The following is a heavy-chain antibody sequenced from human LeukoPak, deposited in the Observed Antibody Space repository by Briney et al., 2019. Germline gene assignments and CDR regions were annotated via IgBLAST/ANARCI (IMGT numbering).Heavy chain of an antibody. J-gene: IGHJ4*02. CDR3: ARGQFWSGYSI. D-gene: IGHD3-3*02. CDR2: INHSGST. V-gene: IGHV4-34*01. CDR1: GGSFSGYY. Sequence: SETLSLTCAVYGGSFSGYYWSWIRQPPGKGLEWIGEINHSGSTNYNPSLKSRVTMSVDTSKNQFSLNLSSVTAADTAVYYCARGQFWSGYSIWGQGTLVTVSS.